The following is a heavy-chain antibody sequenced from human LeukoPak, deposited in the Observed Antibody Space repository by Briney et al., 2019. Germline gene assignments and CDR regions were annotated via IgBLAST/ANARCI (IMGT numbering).Heavy chain of an antibody. V-gene: IGHV3-23*01. CDR1: GFTFSHYA. Sequence: GGSLRLSCAVSGFTFSHYAMAWVRQAPGKGLERVSTISGSGGDTHYADSVKGRFAVSRDNSKNTLYPQMNSLRAEDTAVYYCTKDVGVILYDYWGQGTLVTVSS. J-gene: IGHJ4*02. CDR3: TKDVGVILYDY. CDR2: ISGSGGDT. D-gene: IGHD3-10*01.